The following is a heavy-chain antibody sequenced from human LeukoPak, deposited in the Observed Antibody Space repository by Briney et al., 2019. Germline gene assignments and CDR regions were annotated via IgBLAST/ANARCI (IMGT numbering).Heavy chain of an antibody. Sequence: GESLKISCKGSGYSFTSYWIGLVRQLPGKGLEWMGIIYPGDSDTRYSPSFQGRVTISADKSISTAYLQWSSLKASDTAMYYCARILRNGWFDPWGQGTLVTVSS. CDR1: GYSFTSYW. D-gene: IGHD1-1*01. CDR2: IYPGDSDT. J-gene: IGHJ5*02. V-gene: IGHV5-51*01. CDR3: ARILRNGWFDP.